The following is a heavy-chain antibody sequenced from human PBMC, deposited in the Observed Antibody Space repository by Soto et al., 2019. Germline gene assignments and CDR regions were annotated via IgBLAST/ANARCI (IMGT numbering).Heavy chain of an antibody. J-gene: IGHJ4*02. CDR2: IRSKANSYAT. CDR3: ARGEGGLSGYQPY. CDR1: GFTFSGSA. D-gene: IGHD3-22*01. V-gene: IGHV3-73*01. Sequence: GGSLRLSCAASGFTFSGSAMHWVRQASGKGLEWVGRIRSKANSYATAYAASVKGRFTISRDDSKNTAYLQMNSLKTEDTAVYYCARGEGGLSGYQPYWGQGTIVTVYS.